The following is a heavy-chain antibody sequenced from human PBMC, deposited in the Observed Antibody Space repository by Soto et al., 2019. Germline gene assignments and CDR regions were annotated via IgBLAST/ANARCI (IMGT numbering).Heavy chain of an antibody. CDR2: IDGSGNT. V-gene: IGHV4-34*01. J-gene: IGHJ4*02. D-gene: IGHD1-26*01. CDR1: SESLSGYY. CDR3: VGARGRLVGFDY. Sequence: QVQLQQWGAGLLKPSETLSLTCAVNSESLSGYYWSWIRQSPGKGLEWIGEIDGSGNTNYSPSLRSRVAMSVDTSKNHFSLNLISVSAADTAAYYCVGARGRLVGFDYWGQGTLVTVSS.